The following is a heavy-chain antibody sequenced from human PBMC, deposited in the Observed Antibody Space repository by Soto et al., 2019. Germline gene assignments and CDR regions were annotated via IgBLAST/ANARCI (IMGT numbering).Heavy chain of an antibody. Sequence: QLQLQESGPRLVKPSETLSLTCKVSGGSVISSSSFWGWIRQPPGKGLEWIASIHHLETPYYNPSLRSRVSISVDTPNNQFALKLSSVTAADVSVYYCVRPRNHGFDIWGQGTMVTVSS. CDR2: IHHLETP. V-gene: IGHV4-39*01. CDR3: VRPRNHGFDI. J-gene: IGHJ3*02. CDR1: GGSVISSSSF.